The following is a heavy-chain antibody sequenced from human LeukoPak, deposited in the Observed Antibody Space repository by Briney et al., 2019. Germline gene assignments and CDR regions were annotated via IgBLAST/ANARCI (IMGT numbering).Heavy chain of an antibody. CDR3: ASPINYYDSSGYYSGLAFDI. Sequence: SETLSLTCTVSGGSISSSSYYWGWIRQPPGKGLEWIGSIYYSGSTYYNPSLKSRVTISVDTSKNQFSLKLSSVTAADTAVYYCASPINYYDSSGYYSGLAFDIWGQGTMVTVSS. D-gene: IGHD3-22*01. CDR1: GGSISSSSYY. V-gene: IGHV4-39*07. J-gene: IGHJ3*02. CDR2: IYYSGST.